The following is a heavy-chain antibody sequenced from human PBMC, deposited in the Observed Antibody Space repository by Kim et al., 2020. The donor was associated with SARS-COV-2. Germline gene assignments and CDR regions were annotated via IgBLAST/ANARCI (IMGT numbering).Heavy chain of an antibody. Sequence: ASVKVSCKASGYTFTGYYMHWVRQAPGQGLEWMGWINPNSGGTNYAQKFQGRVTMTRDTSISTAYMELSRLRSDDTAVYYCARRGCSGGSCHRDAFDIWGQGTMVTVSS. D-gene: IGHD2-15*01. CDR3: ARRGCSGGSCHRDAFDI. V-gene: IGHV1-2*02. J-gene: IGHJ3*02. CDR1: GYTFTGYY. CDR2: INPNSGGT.